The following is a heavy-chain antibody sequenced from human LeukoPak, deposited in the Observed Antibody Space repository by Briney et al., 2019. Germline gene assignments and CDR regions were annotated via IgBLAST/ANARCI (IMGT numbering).Heavy chain of an antibody. CDR3: ARASYSSGWQFYYYYGMDV. J-gene: IGHJ6*02. CDR1: GYTFTSYD. D-gene: IGHD6-19*01. V-gene: IGHV1-2*06. Sequence: GASVKVSCKASGYTFTSYDINWVRQATGQGLEWMGRINPNSGGTNYAQKFQGRVTMTRDTSISTAYMELSRLRSDDTAVYYCARASYSSGWQFYYYYGMDVWGQGTTVTVSS. CDR2: INPNSGGT.